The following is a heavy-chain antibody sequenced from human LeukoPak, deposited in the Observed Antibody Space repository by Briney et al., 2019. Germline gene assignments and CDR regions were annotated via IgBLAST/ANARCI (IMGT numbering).Heavy chain of an antibody. D-gene: IGHD3-10*01. J-gene: IGHJ4*02. Sequence: KVSCKASGYTFTSYWIGWVRQMPGKGLEWMGIIYPGDSDTRYSPSFQGQVTISADKSISTAYLQWSSLKASDTAMYYCARSIGVLNFDYWGQGTLVTVSS. CDR2: IYPGDSDT. CDR3: ARSIGVLNFDY. V-gene: IGHV5-51*01. CDR1: GYTFTSYW.